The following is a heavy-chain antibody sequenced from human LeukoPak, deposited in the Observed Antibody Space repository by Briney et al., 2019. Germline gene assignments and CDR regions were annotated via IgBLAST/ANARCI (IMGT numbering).Heavy chain of an antibody. CDR2: IWYDGRNK. V-gene: IGHV3-33*06. CDR1: GFTFSSYG. CDR3: AKDLGTYYDSSGIAFDL. J-gene: IGHJ2*01. Sequence: PGRSLRLSCAASGFTFSSYGMHWVRQAPGKGLEWVAVIWYDGRNKYYADSVKGRFTISRDNSKNTLYLQMNSLRAEDTAVYYCAKDLGTYYDSSGIAFDLWGRGTLVTVSS. D-gene: IGHD3-22*01.